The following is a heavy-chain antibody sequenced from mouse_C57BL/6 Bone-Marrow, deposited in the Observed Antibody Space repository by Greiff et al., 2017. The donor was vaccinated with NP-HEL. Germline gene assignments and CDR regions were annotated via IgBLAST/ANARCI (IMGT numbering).Heavy chain of an antibody. CDR2: IDPSDSYT. J-gene: IGHJ1*01. CDR3: ARRERYWYFDV. Sequence: QVQLQQPGAELVMPGASVKLSCKASGYTFTSYWMHWVKQRPGQGLEWIGEIDPSDSYTNYNQKFKGKSTLTVDKSSSTAYMQLSSLTSEDSAVYYCARRERYWYFDVWCPGTTLTVSS. CDR1: GYTFTSYW. V-gene: IGHV1-69*01.